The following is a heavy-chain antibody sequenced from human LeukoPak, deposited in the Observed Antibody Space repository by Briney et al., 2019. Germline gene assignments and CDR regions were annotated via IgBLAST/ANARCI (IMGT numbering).Heavy chain of an antibody. CDR1: GFTFSSYA. D-gene: IGHD6-13*01. V-gene: IGHV3-64*01. CDR2: ISSNGGDT. J-gene: IGHJ4*02. CDR3: ARRIAAAGPFDY. Sequence: PGGSLRLSCAASGFTFSSYAMHWVRQAPGKGLEYVSAISSNGGDTYYVNSVKGRFTISRDNSKNTLYLQMGSLRAEDMAVYYCARRIAAAGPFDYWGQGTLVTVSS.